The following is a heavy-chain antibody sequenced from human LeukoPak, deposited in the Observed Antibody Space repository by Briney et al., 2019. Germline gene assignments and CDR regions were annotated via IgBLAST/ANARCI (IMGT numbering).Heavy chain of an antibody. CDR2: IGAYNGNT. CDR1: GYNFATHG. D-gene: IGHD2-2*01. CDR3: AKDHQYDFDY. V-gene: IGHV1-18*01. Sequence: ASVKVSCKASGYNFATHGISWVRQAPGEGLEWMGWIGAYNGNTNYAQKFQGRVTMTTDTSTSTAYMELRSLRSDDTAIYYCAKDHQYDFDYCGQGTLVTVSS. J-gene: IGHJ4*02.